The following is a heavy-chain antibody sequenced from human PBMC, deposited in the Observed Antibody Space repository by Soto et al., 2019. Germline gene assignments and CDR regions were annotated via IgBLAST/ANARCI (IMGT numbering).Heavy chain of an antibody. CDR3: ARGIVGGSIDY. J-gene: IGHJ4*02. V-gene: IGHV4-59*01. Sequence: QVQLQESGPGLVKPSETLSLTCTVSGDSISSSLWSWIRQPPGKGLEWIGYNSGSAHYNPSLKSRVTISEDTSKNQFSLNLSSVTAADTAVYYCARGIVGGSIDYWGQGIPVTVSS. CDR2: NSGSA. D-gene: IGHD1-26*01. CDR1: GDSISSSL.